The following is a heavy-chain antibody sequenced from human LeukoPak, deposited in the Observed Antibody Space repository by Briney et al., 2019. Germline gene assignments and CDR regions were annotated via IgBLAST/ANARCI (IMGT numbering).Heavy chain of an antibody. J-gene: IGHJ5*01. Sequence: SETMSLTCTVAAGSISSAGHYWDWIRQPPVKEMEWFGHIYYTGTNYHNPSLTARVTLSIDTSNNLFSLGLTSVTAGDTALYYCVRQPTDGCNGGVCNGYRKYLDSWGQGTLVTVSS. D-gene: IGHD2-8*02. CDR2: IYYTGTN. CDR1: AGSISSAGHY. V-gene: IGHV4-39*01. CDR3: VRQPTDGCNGGVCNGYRKYLDS.